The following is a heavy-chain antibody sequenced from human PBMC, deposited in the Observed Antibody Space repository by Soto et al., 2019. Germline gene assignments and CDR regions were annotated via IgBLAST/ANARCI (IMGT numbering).Heavy chain of an antibody. CDR1: GYSFTSYW. J-gene: IGHJ5*02. CDR3: ARVDNSLPPKYNWNYGP. V-gene: IGHV5-10-1*01. Sequence: GESLKISCKGSGYSFTSYWISWVRQMPGKGLEWMGRIDPSDSYTNYSPSFQGHVTISADKSISTAYLQWSSLKASDTAMYYCARVDNSLPPKYNWNYGPWGQGTLVTVSS. CDR2: IDPSDSYT. D-gene: IGHD1-7*01.